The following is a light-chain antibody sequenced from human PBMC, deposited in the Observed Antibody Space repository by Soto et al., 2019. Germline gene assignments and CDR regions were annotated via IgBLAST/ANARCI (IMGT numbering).Light chain of an antibody. CDR3: QTWDTGSSVV. V-gene: IGLV4-69*01. CDR1: SGHSNYA. J-gene: IGLJ2*01. CDR2: LNNDGSH. Sequence: QPVLTQSPSASASLGASVKLTCTLSSGHSNYAIAWHQQQPEKGPRYLMKLNNDGSHSKGDGIPDRFSGSSSGAERYLTIYSLQSVDESDYYCQTWDTGSSVVFGGGTKLTVL.